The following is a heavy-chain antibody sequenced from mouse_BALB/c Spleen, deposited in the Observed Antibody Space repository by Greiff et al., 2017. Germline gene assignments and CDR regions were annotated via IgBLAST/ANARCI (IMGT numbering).Heavy chain of an antibody. CDR1: GFTFSSFG. Sequence: EVMLVESGGGLVQPGGSRKLSCAASGFTFSSFGMHWVRQAPEKGLEWVAYISSGSSTIYYADTVKGRFTISRDNPKNTLFLQMTSLRSEDTAMYYCARYNDRYEVDYWGQGTSVTVSS. V-gene: IGHV5-17*02. CDR2: ISSGSSTI. CDR3: ARYNDRYEVDY. D-gene: IGHD2-14*01. J-gene: IGHJ4*01.